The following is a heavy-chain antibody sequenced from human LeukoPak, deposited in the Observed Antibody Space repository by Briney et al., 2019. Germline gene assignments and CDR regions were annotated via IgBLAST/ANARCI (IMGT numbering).Heavy chain of an antibody. J-gene: IGHJ2*01. CDR2: IYHSGST. CDR3: ARADNWNLYWYFDL. D-gene: IGHD1-20*01. V-gene: IGHV4-39*07. Sequence: PSETLSLTCTVSGGSISSSSYYWGWIRQPPGKGLEWIGYIYHSGSTYYNPSLTSRVTISVDRSKNQFSLNLSSVTAADTAVYYCARADNWNLYWYFDLWGRGTLVTVSS. CDR1: GGSISSSSYY.